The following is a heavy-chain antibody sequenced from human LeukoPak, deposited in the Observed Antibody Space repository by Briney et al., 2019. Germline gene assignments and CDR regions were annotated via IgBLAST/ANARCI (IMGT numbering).Heavy chain of an antibody. D-gene: IGHD6-19*01. V-gene: IGHV3-23*01. Sequence: GGSLRLSCAGSGFTFATYAMRWVRQAPGKGLECVSVISGSGDSTNYADSVKGRFTISRDNSKNTLYLQMNSLRAEDTAVYYCAKDGLAVAEGFDYWGQGTLVTVSS. CDR2: ISGSGDST. J-gene: IGHJ4*02. CDR1: GFTFATYA. CDR3: AKDGLAVAEGFDY.